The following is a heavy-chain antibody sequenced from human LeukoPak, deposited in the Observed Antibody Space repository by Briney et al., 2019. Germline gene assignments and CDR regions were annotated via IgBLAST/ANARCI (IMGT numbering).Heavy chain of an antibody. V-gene: IGHV3-7*01. J-gene: IGHJ3*02. Sequence: GGSLRLSCAASGFTFSNYWMSWVRQAPGMGLEWVANIKQDGSEKYYVDSVKGRFTISRDNAKNSLYLQMNSLRAEDTAVYYCARVGVYGSGSFGAFDIWGQGTMVTVSS. CDR3: ARVGVYGSGSFGAFDI. CDR2: IKQDGSEK. CDR1: GFTFSNYW. D-gene: IGHD3-10*01.